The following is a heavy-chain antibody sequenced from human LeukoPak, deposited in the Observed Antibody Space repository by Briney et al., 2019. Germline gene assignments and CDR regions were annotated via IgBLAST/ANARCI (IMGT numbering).Heavy chain of an antibody. D-gene: IGHD2-15*01. CDR2: INHSGSP. CDR1: GGSFSGYY. J-gene: IGHJ5*02. V-gene: IGHV4-34*01. CDR3: ARGLILAAILFDP. Sequence: SETLSLTCAVYGGSFSGYYWSWIRQPPGKGLEWIGEINHSGSPNYNPSLKSRVTISVDTSKNQFSLKLSSVTAADTAVYYCARGLILAAILFDPWGQGTLVTVSS.